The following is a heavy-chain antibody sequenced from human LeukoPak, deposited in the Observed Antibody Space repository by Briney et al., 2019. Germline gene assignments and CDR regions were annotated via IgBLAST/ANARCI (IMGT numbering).Heavy chain of an antibody. V-gene: IGHV1-2*02. CDR1: GYTFTGYY. D-gene: IGHD6-13*01. J-gene: IGHJ4*02. CDR2: INPNSGGT. Sequence: ASVKVSCKASGYTFTGYYMHWVRQAPGQGREWMGWINPNSGGTNYAQKFQGRVTMTRDTSISTAYMELSRLRSDDTAVYYCARVYYGAAAGAIDYWGQGTLVTVSS. CDR3: ARVYYGAAAGAIDY.